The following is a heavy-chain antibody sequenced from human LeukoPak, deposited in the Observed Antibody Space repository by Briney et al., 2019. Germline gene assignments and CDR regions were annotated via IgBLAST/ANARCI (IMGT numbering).Heavy chain of an antibody. J-gene: IGHJ5*02. Sequence: SETLSLTCTVSGGSISSYYWSWIRQPPGKGLEWIGYIYYSGSTNYNPSLKSRVTISVDTSKNQFSLKLSSVTAANTAVYYCARDAANWGSGWFDPWGQGTLVTVSS. CDR1: GGSISSYY. CDR2: IYYSGST. V-gene: IGHV4-59*01. D-gene: IGHD7-27*01. CDR3: ARDAANWGSGWFDP.